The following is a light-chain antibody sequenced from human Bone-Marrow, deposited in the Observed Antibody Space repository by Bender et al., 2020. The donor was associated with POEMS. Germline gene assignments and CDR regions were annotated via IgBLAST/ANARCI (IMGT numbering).Light chain of an antibody. CDR1: NDNVGGYHY. V-gene: IGLV2-11*01. CDR3: CSYAGGYTYV. CDR2: DVT. J-gene: IGLJ1*01. Sequence: QSALTQPRSVSGSPGQSVTISCTGTNDNVGGYHYVSWYQQHPDKAPRLLIYDVTKRPSGVPYRFSGSKSGNTASLTITGLQADDEADYYCCSYAGGYTYVFGTGT.